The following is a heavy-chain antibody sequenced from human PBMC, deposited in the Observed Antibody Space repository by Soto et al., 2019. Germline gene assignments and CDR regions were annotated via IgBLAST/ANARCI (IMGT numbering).Heavy chain of an antibody. J-gene: IGHJ5*02. CDR3: ARDPFVSSDIGIVPAAEGFAP. CDR2: INSNSGGT. CDR1: GYCFTGYY. Sequence: XSVKVSCNASGYCFTGYYLHWVRQAPGQGLEWMGWINSNSGGTKYAQKFQGRVTMTRDTSIRTAYMELSRLRSDDTAVYYCARDPFVSSDIGIVPAAEGFAPWGQGTLVTVSS. V-gene: IGHV1-2*02. D-gene: IGHD2-2*01.